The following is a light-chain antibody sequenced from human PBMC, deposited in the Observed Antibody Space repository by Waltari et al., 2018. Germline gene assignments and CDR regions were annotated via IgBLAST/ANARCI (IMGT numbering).Light chain of an antibody. J-gene: IGLJ3*02. Sequence: QSALTQPASVSGSPGQSITISCTGTSSEVGGYSFVPCYQQHPGKAPKLMIYDVSKRPSGISNRFSGSKSGNTASLTISGLQTEDEADYFCSTYTTSSALLFGGGTRLTVL. V-gene: IGLV2-14*03. CDR1: SSEVGGYSF. CDR3: STYTTSSALL. CDR2: DVS.